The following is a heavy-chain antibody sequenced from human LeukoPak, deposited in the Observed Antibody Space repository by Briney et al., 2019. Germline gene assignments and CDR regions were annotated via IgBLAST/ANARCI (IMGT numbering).Heavy chain of an antibody. J-gene: IGHJ4*02. V-gene: IGHV2-70*04. D-gene: IGHD5-12*01. CDR3: ARTRYSGYDEY. Sequence: SGPALVKPTQTLTLTCTFSGFSLSTSGMRVSWIRQPPGKALEWLARIDWDEDKFYSTSLKTRVTISKDTSKNQVVLTLTTLDPVDTATYYCARTRYSGYDEYWGQGTRVTVPP. CDR2: IDWDEDK. CDR1: GFSLSTSGMR.